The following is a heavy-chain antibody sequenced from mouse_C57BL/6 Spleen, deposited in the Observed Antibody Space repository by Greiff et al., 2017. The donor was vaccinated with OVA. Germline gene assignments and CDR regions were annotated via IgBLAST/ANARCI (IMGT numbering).Heavy chain of an antibody. V-gene: IGHV1-61*01. CDR3: ARGGATVVAYYFDY. CDR1: GYTFTSYW. D-gene: IGHD1-1*01. J-gene: IGHJ2*01. Sequence: VQLQQPGAELVRPGSSVKLSCKASGYTFTSYWMDWVKQRPGQGLEWIGNIYPSDSETHYNQKFKDKATLTVDKSSSTAYMQLSSLTSEDSAVYYCARGGATVVAYYFDYWGQGTTLTVSS. CDR2: IYPSDSET.